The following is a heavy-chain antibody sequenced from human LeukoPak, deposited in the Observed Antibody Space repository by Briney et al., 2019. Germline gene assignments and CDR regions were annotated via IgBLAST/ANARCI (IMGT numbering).Heavy chain of an antibody. CDR1: GGTFSSYA. J-gene: IGHJ4*02. CDR3: AREGVRGGYNHKTEVRFDY. V-gene: IGHV1-69*05. CDR2: IIPIFGTA. D-gene: IGHD3-10*01. Sequence: SVKVSCKASGGTFSSYAISWVRQAPGQGLEWMGGIIPIFGTANYAQKFQGRVTITTDESTSTAYMELSSLRSEDTAVYYCAREGVRGGYNHKTEVRFDYWGQGTLVTVSS.